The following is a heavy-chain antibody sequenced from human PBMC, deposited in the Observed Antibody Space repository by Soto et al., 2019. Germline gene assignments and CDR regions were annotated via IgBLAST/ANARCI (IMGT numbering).Heavy chain of an antibody. CDR1: GYRFTDYW. V-gene: IGHV5-51*01. CDR2: IYPDDSDT. Sequence: GESLKISCQVSGYRFTDYWIGWVRQTPGKGLEWMGIIYPDDSDTRYSPSFQGQVTISADKSISTAYLQWSSLKASDTAMYYCARTSAAGKYYYGMDVWGQGTTVTVSS. J-gene: IGHJ6*02. CDR3: ARTSAAGKYYYGMDV. D-gene: IGHD6-13*01.